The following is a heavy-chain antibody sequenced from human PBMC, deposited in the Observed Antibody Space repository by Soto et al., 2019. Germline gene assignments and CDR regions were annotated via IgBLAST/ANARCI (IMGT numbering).Heavy chain of an antibody. Sequence: QVQLQESGPGLVKPSGTLSLTCAVSGDSVSSPYYWCWVRQPPGKGLEWIGEVFHTGTTSYNPSLRSRVTISMDKSNNQFSLDLRSVTAADTAVYYCASSAGWYAVQSWGTWTLVIVSS. V-gene: IGHV4-4*02. D-gene: IGHD2-15*01. J-gene: IGHJ5*02. CDR2: VFHTGTT. CDR1: GDSVSSPYY. CDR3: ASSAGWYAVQS.